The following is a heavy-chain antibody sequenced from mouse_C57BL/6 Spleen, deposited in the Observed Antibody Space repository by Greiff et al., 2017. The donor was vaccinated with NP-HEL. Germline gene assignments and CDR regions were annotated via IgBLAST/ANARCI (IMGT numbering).Heavy chain of an antibody. V-gene: IGHV1-69*01. CDR3: ARLLDYFDY. CDR1: GYTFTSYW. J-gene: IGHJ2*01. CDR2: IDPSDSYT. Sequence: VQLQQPGAELVMPGASVKLSCKASGYTFTSYWMHWVKQRPGQGLEWIGEIDPSDSYTNYNQKFKGKSTLTVDKSSSTAYMQLSSLTSEDSAVYYCARLLDYFDYWGQGTTLTVSS.